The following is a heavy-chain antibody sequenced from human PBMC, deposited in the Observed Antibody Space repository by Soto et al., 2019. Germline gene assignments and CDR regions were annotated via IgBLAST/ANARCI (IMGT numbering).Heavy chain of an antibody. CDR1: GDSVSSTSAA. V-gene: IGHV6-1*01. Sequence: SQTLSLTCAISGDSVSSTSAAWNWIRQSPSRGLEWLGRTYYRYKWYNDYAVSVKSRITINPDTSKNQFSLQLNSVTPEDTAVYYWARGVIPIHEAFDIWGQGTMVTVSS. D-gene: IGHD2-21*01. CDR3: ARGVIPIHEAFDI. CDR2: TYYRYKWYN. J-gene: IGHJ3*02.